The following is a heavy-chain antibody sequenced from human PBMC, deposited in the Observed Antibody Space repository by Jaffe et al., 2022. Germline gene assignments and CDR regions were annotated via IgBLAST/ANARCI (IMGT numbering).Heavy chain of an antibody. CDR1: GFTFSSYS. CDR2: ISSSSSTI. V-gene: IGHV3-48*01. D-gene: IGHD5-12*01. Sequence: EVQLVESGGGLVQPGGSLRLSCAASGFTFSSYSMNWVRQAPGKGLEWVSYISSSSSTIYYADSVKGRFTISRDNAKNSLYLQMNSLRAEDTAVYYCASGGRVATIPYYFDYWGQGTLVTVSS. J-gene: IGHJ4*02. CDR3: ASGGRVATIPYYFDY.